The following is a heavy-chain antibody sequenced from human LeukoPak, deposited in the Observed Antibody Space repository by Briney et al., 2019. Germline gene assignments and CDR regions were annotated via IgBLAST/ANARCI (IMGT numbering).Heavy chain of an antibody. CDR3: ARDAVTIFGVVTRDWFDP. D-gene: IGHD3-3*01. J-gene: IGHJ5*02. CDR2: IYTSGST. Sequence: SETLSLTCTVFGASMSGYYWSWIRQPAGKGLEWIGRIYTSGSTNYNPSLKSRVTMSVDTSKNQFSLKLSSVTAADTAVYYCARDAVTIFGVVTRDWFDPWGQGTLVTVSS. V-gene: IGHV4-4*07. CDR1: GASMSGYY.